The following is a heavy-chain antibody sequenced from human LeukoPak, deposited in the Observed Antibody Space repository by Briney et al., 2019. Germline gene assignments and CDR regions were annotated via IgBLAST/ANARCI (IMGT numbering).Heavy chain of an antibody. CDR3: ARHISSGGTYAHFDY. CDR2: IHYNGIT. CDR1: GYSISSGYY. V-gene: IGHV4-38-2*02. Sequence: SKTLSLTCTVSGYSISSGYYWGWIRQPPGKGLEWIGYIHYNGITSYNPSLESRVTMSLDTSENQVSLKLTSVTAADTAVYYCARHISSGGTYAHFDYWGQGTLVTVSS. D-gene: IGHD1-26*01. J-gene: IGHJ4*02.